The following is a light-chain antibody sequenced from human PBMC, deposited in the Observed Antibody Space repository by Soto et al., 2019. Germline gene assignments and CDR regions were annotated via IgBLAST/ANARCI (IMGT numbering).Light chain of an antibody. CDR1: NSDIVNYNF. CDR3: SSYTTSTTVV. CDR2: DVS. Sequence: QSALTQPASVSGSPGQSITISCTGTNSDIVNYNFVSWYQQHPGKAPKLMIYDVSNRPLGVSNRFSGSKSDNTASLTISGLQAEDEADYYCSSYTTSTTVVFGGGTKVTVL. J-gene: IGLJ2*01. V-gene: IGLV2-14*01.